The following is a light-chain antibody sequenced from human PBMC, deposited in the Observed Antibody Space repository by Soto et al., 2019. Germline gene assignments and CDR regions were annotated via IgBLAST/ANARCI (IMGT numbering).Light chain of an antibody. CDR1: QSTHPS. V-gene: IGKV3-11*01. Sequence: VLTQSPATLSLSPGERAPLSCRASQSTHPSLAWYQQKTGRPPRLVGYDSTLRANGVPNRFGGRRSGTEFTLTINHLEPEDFAMYDGQQRNVWPPITFRQGTRLEIK. CDR3: QQRNVWPPIT. J-gene: IGKJ5*01. CDR2: DST.